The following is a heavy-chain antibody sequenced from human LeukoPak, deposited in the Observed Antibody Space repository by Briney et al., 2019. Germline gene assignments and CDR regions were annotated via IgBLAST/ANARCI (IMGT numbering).Heavy chain of an antibody. CDR3: AKDKSKTIAAAGYFDY. V-gene: IGHV3-30*02. Sequence: GGSLRLSCAASGFTFSSYGMHWVRQAPGKGLEWVAFIRYDGSNKYYADSVKGRFTISRDNSKNTLYLQMNSLRAEDTAVYYCAKDKSKTIAAAGYFDYWGQGTLVTVSS. J-gene: IGHJ4*02. CDR2: IRYDGSNK. CDR1: GFTFSSYG. D-gene: IGHD6-13*01.